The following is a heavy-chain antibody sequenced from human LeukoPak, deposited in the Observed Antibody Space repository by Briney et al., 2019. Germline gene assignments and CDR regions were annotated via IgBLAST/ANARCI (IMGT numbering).Heavy chain of an antibody. CDR1: GYTFTSYD. CDR3: ARDGPYSVAGSFDAFDI. Sequence: ASVKVSCKASGYTFTSYDINWVRQATGQGLEWMGWMNPNNGNTGYAQKLQGRVTMTTDTSTSTAYMELRSLRSDDTAVYYCARDGPYSVAGSFDAFDIWGQGTMVTVSS. J-gene: IGHJ3*02. CDR2: MNPNNGNT. V-gene: IGHV1-8*01. D-gene: IGHD6-19*01.